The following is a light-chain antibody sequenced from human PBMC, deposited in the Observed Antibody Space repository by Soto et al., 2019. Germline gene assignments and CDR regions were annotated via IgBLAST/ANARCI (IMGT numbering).Light chain of an antibody. V-gene: IGKV3-11*01. CDR1: QSVGRY. CDR2: DAS. J-gene: IGKJ2*01. CDR3: QQRSTWPPA. Sequence: EIVLTQSPATLSLSPGEGATLSCRASQSVGRYLAWYQQKPGQAPRLLIYDASNRATGIPARFSGSGSGTDFTLIISSLEPQDFALYYCQQRSTWPPAFGQGTKLEIK.